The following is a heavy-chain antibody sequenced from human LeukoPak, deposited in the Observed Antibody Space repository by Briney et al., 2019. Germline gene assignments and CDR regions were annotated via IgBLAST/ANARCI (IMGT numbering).Heavy chain of an antibody. CDR3: ARTEVAVTYYYYYYYMDV. D-gene: IGHD2-15*01. V-gene: IGHV1-2*02. CDR1: GYTFTGYY. CDR2: INPNSGGT. Sequence: ASVKVSCKASGYTFTGYYMHWVRQAPGQGLEWMGWINPNSGGTNYAQKFQGRVTMTRDTSISTAYMELSRLRSDDTAVYYCARTEVAVTYYYYYYYMDVWGKGTTVTVSS. J-gene: IGHJ6*03.